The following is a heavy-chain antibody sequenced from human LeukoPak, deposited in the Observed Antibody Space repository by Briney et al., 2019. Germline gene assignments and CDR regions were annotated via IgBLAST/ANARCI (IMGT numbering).Heavy chain of an antibody. D-gene: IGHD3-22*01. CDR1: GGSISDGDYY. V-gene: IGHV4-30-4*01. CDR2: IYYSGYT. J-gene: IGHJ4*02. CDR3: AREGRYYSDTSGYS. Sequence: PSQTLSLTCTVSGGSISDGDYYWTWVRQPPGKDLEWIGYIYYSGYTNYNPSLKSRVTISVDTSKNQFSLKLSSVTAADTAVYYCAREGRYYSDTSGYSWGQGTLVTVSS.